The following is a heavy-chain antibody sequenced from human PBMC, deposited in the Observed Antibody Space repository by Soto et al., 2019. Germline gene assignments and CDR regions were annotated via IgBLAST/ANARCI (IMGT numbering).Heavy chain of an antibody. CDR3: ARDPSTVTTFPLRYFDWSRYYYYYGMDV. J-gene: IGHJ6*02. V-gene: IGHV3-30-3*01. CDR1: GFTFSSYA. D-gene: IGHD3-9*01. Sequence: GGSLRLSCAASGFTFSSYAMHWVRQAPGKGLEWVAVISYDGSNKYYADSVKGRFTISRDNSKNTLYLQMNSLRAEDTAVYYCARDPSTVTTFPLRYFDWSRYYYYYGMDVWGQGTTVTGSS. CDR2: ISYDGSNK.